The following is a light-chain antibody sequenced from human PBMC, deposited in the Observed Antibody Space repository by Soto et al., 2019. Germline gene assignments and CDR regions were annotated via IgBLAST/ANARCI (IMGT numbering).Light chain of an antibody. J-gene: IGLJ2*01. CDR1: SSDVGSYNL. Sequence: QPVLTQPASVSGSPGQSITISCTGTSSDVGSYNLVSWYQQHPGKAPKLMIYEGSKRPSGVSNRFSGSKSGNTASLTISGLQADDEADYYCCSYAGSSTFVVFGGGTKLTVL. V-gene: IGLV2-23*03. CDR3: CSYAGSSTFVV. CDR2: EGS.